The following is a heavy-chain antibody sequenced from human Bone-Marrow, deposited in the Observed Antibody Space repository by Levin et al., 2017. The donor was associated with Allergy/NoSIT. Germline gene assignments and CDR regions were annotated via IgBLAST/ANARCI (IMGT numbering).Heavy chain of an antibody. CDR1: GFTFSTHT. CDR2: ISYDGSQK. Sequence: QAGGSLRLSCAASGFTFSTHTMHWVRQAPGKGLEWVAVISYDGSQKYYTESVQGRFSISRANCKNTLYLQMNSLKAEDTAMYYCATSKSSAWHYFDDWGQGTLVTVSS. D-gene: IGHD2-15*01. J-gene: IGHJ4*02. CDR3: ATSKSSAWHYFDD. V-gene: IGHV3-30-3*01.